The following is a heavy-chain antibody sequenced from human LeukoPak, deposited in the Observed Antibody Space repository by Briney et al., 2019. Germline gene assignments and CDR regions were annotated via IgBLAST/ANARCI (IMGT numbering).Heavy chain of an antibody. V-gene: IGHV3-53*01. CDR1: GFTVSSNY. D-gene: IGHD1-26*01. J-gene: IGHJ4*02. CDR2: INSGGST. CDR3: ARAWETVLYY. Sequence: GGSLRLSCAASGFTVSSNYMSWVRQAQGKGLEWVSVINSGGSTYYADSVKGRFTISRDNSKNTLYLQMNSLRAEDTAVYYCARAWETVLYYWGQGTLVSVSS.